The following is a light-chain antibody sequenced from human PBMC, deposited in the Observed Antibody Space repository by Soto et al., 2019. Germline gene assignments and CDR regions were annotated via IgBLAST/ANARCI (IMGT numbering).Light chain of an antibody. CDR2: GAS. CDR1: QSVSSSY. V-gene: IGKV3D-20*02. Sequence: EIVLTQSPGTLSLSPGERSTLSCRASQSVSSSYLAWYQQKPGQAPRLLIYGASSRATGIPDRFSGSGSGTDFTLTISSLEPEDFAVYYCQQRSNWPLTFGGGTTGDI. CDR3: QQRSNWPLT. J-gene: IGKJ4*01.